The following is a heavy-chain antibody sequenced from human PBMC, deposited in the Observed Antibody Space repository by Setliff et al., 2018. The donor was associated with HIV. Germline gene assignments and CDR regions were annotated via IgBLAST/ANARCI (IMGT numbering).Heavy chain of an antibody. CDR2: ITWNSGSI. D-gene: IGHD6-13*01. Sequence: GGSLRLSCAASGFTFDDYAMHWVRQAPGKGLEWVSGITWNSGSIAYADSVKGRFTISRDNAKNSLYLRMNSLRAEDMALYYCAKGRYSSSWYYFDYWGQGTLVTVSS. CDR1: GFTFDDYA. J-gene: IGHJ4*02. V-gene: IGHV3-9*03. CDR3: AKGRYSSSWYYFDY.